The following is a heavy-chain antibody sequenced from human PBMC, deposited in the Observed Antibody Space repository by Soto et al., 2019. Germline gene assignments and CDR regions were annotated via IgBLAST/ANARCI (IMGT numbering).Heavy chain of an antibody. CDR2: INPNSGGT. CDR1: GYTFTGYY. Sequence: QVQLVQSGAEVKKPGASVKVSCKASGYTFTGYYMHWVRQAPGQGLEWMGWINPNSGGTNYAQKYQGCVNKTRDTSISTAYMELSRLRSDDTAVYYCARDPTSNGYSSSWWLGGAAFDIWGQGTMVTVSS. CDR3: ARDPTSNGYSSSWWLGGAAFDI. V-gene: IGHV1-2*04. J-gene: IGHJ3*02. D-gene: IGHD6-13*01.